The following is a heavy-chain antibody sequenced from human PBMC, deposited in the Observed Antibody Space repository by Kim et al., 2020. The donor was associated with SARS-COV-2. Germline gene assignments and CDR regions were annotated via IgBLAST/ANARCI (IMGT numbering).Heavy chain of an antibody. J-gene: IGHJ4*02. Sequence: TRDSPSFQGQVTISADKSSSTAYLQWSSLKASDTAMYYCARPGSGWYVDYWGQGALVTVSS. D-gene: IGHD6-19*01. V-gene: IGHV5-51*01. CDR3: ARPGSGWYVDY. CDR2: T.